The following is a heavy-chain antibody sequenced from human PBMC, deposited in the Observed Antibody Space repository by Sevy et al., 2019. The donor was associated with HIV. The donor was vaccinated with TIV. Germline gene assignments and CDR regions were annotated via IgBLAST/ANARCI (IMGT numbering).Heavy chain of an antibody. CDR2: IYYSGST. D-gene: IGHD1-26*01. CDR3: ARDRSNRGESVLDY. V-gene: IGHV4-30-4*01. CDR1: GGSISSGDYY. Sequence: SETLSLTCTVSGGSISSGDYYWSWIRQPPGKGLEWIGYIYYSGSTYYNPSLKSRVTISVDTSKNQFSLKLSSVTAADTAVYYCARDRSNRGESVLDYWGQGTLVTVSS. J-gene: IGHJ4*02.